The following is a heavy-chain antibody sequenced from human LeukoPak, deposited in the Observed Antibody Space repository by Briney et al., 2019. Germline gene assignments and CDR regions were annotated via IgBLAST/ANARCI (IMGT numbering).Heavy chain of an antibody. J-gene: IGHJ4*02. CDR1: GGSISLYY. CDR3: ARDGACRQRGGDCSTFDS. D-gene: IGHD2-21*01. CDR2: VYSSGNT. V-gene: IGHV4-4*07. Sequence: SETLSLTCTVSGGSISLYYWSWIRQPAGKGLEWIGRVYSSGNTNYNPSLRSRVTMSVDMSKNHFSLKLRSVTAADTAVYYCARDGACRQRGGDCSTFDSWGQGALVTVSS.